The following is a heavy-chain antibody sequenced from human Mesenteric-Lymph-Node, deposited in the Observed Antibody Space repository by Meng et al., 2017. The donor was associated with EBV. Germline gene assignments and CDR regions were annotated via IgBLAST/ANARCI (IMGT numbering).Heavy chain of an antibody. D-gene: IGHD3-16*01. CDR2: ISVDSGNT. CDR1: GYTFTSYG. Sequence: VHLLQAGAEIRKPGASVKVSCETSGYTFTSYGINWVRQAPGQGLEWMGWISVDSGNTNYAQKVRDRVTMTTDFSTNTAYMELRSLTSDDTVVYYCARGGLSIDYWGLGTLVTVSS. V-gene: IGHV1-18*01. CDR3: ARGGLSIDY. J-gene: IGHJ4*02.